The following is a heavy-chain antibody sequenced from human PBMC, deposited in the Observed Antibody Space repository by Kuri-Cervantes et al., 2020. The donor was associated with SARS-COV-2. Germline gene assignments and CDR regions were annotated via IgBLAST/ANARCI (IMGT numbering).Heavy chain of an antibody. CDR2: TSFDGSKK. J-gene: IGHJ6*02. D-gene: IGHD3-22*01. CDR3: ARLGGFYSWMDV. V-gene: IGHV3-30*04. Sequence: GGSLRLSCAVSGFTFSSYAMHWVRQAPGKGLEWVAVTSFDGSKKYYADSVKGRVTISRDNSKNTLYLQISSLGAEDTAVYYCARLGGFYSWMDVWGQGTMVTVSS. CDR1: GFTFSSYA.